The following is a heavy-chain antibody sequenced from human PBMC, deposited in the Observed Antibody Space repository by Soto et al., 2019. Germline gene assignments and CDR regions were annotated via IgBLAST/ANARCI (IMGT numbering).Heavy chain of an antibody. V-gene: IGHV3-48*02. J-gene: IGHJ6*02. CDR1: GFTFSSYS. D-gene: IGHD3-3*01. CDR3: ARDTISWGGYSGAQYYYYGMDV. CDR2: ISSSSSTI. Sequence: GGSLRLSCAASGFTFSSYSMNWVRQAPGKGLEWVSYISSSSSTIYYADSVKGRFTSSRDNAKNSLYLQMTSLRDEDTAVYYCARDTISWGGYSGAQYYYYGMDVWGQGTTVTVSS.